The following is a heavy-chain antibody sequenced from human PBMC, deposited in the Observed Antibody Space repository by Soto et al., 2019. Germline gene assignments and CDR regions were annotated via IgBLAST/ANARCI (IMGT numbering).Heavy chain of an antibody. CDR3: ARLTGNNWFDP. V-gene: IGHV4-4*02. CDR2: IYYTGTS. Sequence: PSETLCLTYAVSGGSIGGSNWWSWVRQPPGKGLEWIGDIYYTGTSNYNPSLKSRVTMSVDTSNNQFSLKLNSLTAADTAVYYCARLTGNNWFDPWGQGTLVTVSS. D-gene: IGHD3-9*01. CDR1: GGSIGGSNW. J-gene: IGHJ5*02.